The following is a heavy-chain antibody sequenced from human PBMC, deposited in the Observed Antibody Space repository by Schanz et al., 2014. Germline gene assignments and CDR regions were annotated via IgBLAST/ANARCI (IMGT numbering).Heavy chain of an antibody. Sequence: QVLLVQSGAEVKKPGASVKVSCKASGYRFIGYYVHWVRQAPGQGLEWMGRVSPYSGDTNYAQMFQGRVTMTTDTSISTAYMELSRLTSDDTAAFFCARENTAVAGMPRVMDVWGQGTTVTVTS. J-gene: IGHJ6*02. CDR2: VSPYSGDT. CDR3: ARENTAVAGMPRVMDV. D-gene: IGHD6-19*01. V-gene: IGHV1-2*06. CDR1: GYRFIGYY.